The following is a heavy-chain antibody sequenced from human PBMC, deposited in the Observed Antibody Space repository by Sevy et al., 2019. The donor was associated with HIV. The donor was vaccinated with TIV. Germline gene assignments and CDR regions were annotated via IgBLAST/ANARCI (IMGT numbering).Heavy chain of an antibody. D-gene: IGHD7-27*01. CDR1: GFTFNSHG. V-gene: IGHV3-30*02. J-gene: IGHJ4*02. CDR3: VKDPLISLGADLFDY. Sequence: GGPRRLSCATSGFTFNSHGMHWVRQAPGKGLEWVSFIQYDGGNKNYADSVKGRFTISRDNSKNTLYLQLSSLRTEDTALYYCVKDPLISLGADLFDYWGQGTLVTVSS. CDR2: IQYDGGNK.